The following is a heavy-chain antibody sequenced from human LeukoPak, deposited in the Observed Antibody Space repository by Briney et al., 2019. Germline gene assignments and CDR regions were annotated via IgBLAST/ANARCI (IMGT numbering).Heavy chain of an antibody. D-gene: IGHD6-13*01. CDR2: IYYSEST. CDR3: ARHRYSSSWYYFDY. CDR1: GGSISSYY. J-gene: IGHJ4*02. Sequence: SETLSLTCTVSGGSISSYYWSWIRQPPGKGLEWIGYIYYSESTNYNPSLKSRVTISVDTSKNQFSLKLSSVTAADTAVYYCARHRYSSSWYYFDYWGQGTLVTVSS. V-gene: IGHV4-59*08.